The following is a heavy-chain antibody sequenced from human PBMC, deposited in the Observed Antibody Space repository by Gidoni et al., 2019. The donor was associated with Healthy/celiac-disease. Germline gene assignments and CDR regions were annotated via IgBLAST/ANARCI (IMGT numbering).Heavy chain of an antibody. D-gene: IGHD3-16*01. CDR3: ARDGGDKGWGYFDD. V-gene: IGHV4-30-2*01. J-gene: IGHJ4*02. CDR2: IYHSGST. CDR1: GGSISSGGYS. Sequence: QLQLQESGSGLGTTSQTLSLTCDVSGGSISSGGYSGSWIRQPPGKGLEWIGYIYHSGSTYYTPFLKSRVTISVDRSKHQFSLKLSSVTAADTAVYYCARDGGDKGWGYFDDWGQGTLVTVSS.